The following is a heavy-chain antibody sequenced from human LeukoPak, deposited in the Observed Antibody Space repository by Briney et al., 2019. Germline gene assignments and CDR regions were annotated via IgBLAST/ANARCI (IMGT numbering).Heavy chain of an antibody. CDR3: AAEYGTKGEYFQH. CDR2: IWYDGSNK. D-gene: IGHD2-2*01. J-gene: IGHJ1*01. Sequence: GRSLRLYCAASGFTFSSYGMHWVRQAPGKGLEWVAVIWYDGSNKYYADSVKGRFTISRDNSKNTLYLQMNSLRAEDTAVYYCAAEYGTKGEYFQHWGQGTLVTVSS. V-gene: IGHV3-33*01. CDR1: GFTFSSYG.